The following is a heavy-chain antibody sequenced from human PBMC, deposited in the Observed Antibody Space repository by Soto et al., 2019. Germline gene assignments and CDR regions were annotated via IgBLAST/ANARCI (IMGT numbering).Heavy chain of an antibody. D-gene: IGHD1-1*01. CDR2: ISYDGSNK. J-gene: IGHJ4*02. V-gene: IGHV3-30*18. CDR1: GFTFSSYG. CDR3: AKGRLTKS. Sequence: GGSLRLSCAASGFTFSSYGMHWVRQAPGKGLEWVAVISYDGSNKYYADSVKGRFTISRDNSKNTLYLQMNSLRAEDTAVYYCAKGRLTKSWGQGTLVTVSS.